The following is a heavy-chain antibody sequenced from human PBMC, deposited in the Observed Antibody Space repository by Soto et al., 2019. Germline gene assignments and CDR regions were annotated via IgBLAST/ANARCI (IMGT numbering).Heavy chain of an antibody. CDR1: GVTVSNNY. J-gene: IGHJ5*02. D-gene: IGHD6-13*01. CDR2: IYSGGDT. CDR3: ARDPPGIAAGGAGA. V-gene: IGHV3-53*01. Sequence: EVQLVESGGGSILPGGSLRLSCAASGVTVSNNYMRWVRQAAGKGLEWVSLIYSGGDTHYADSVKGRFTISRDSSKNTVYLQMNSLRAEDTAVYYCARDPPGIAAGGAGAWGQGTLVTVSS.